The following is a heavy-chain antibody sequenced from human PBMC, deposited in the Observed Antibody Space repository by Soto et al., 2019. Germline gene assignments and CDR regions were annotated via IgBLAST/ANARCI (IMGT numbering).Heavy chain of an antibody. J-gene: IGHJ4*02. V-gene: IGHV3-23*01. CDR1: GFTFSSYA. Sequence: EVQLLESGGGLVQPGGSLRLSCAASGFTFSSYAMSWVRQAPGKGLEWVSAISGSGGSTYYADSVTGRFTISRDNAKNTLYLQMNSLRAEDTAVYYCAKHDVITIFGVVTQYWGQGTLVTVSS. CDR2: ISGSGGST. D-gene: IGHD3-3*01. CDR3: AKHDVITIFGVVTQY.